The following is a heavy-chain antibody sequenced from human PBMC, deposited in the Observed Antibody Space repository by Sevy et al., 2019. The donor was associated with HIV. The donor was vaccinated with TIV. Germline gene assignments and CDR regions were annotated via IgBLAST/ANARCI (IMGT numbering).Heavy chain of an antibody. Sequence: ASVKVSCKASGYTFTSYGISWVRQAPGQGLEWMGWISAYNGNTNYAQKLQGRVTMTTDTSTSTAYMELRSLRSDDTTVYYCARESFNWNYFDYWGQGTLVTVSS. J-gene: IGHJ4*02. D-gene: IGHD1-1*01. V-gene: IGHV1-18*01. CDR2: ISAYNGNT. CDR3: ARESFNWNYFDY. CDR1: GYTFTSYG.